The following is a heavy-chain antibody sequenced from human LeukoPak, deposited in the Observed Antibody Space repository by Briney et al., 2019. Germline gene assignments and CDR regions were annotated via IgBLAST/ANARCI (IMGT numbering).Heavy chain of an antibody. D-gene: IGHD2-2*01. CDR3: ARVRVVVPAPDDY. CDR1: GGSVISGTYY. J-gene: IGHJ4*02. CDR2: IYYSGST. Sequence: PSETLSLTCTVSGGSVISGTYYWTWIRQPPGKGLEWFEYIYYSGSTNYNPSLKSRVTISVDTSKNQFSLKLSSVTAADTAVYYCARVRVVVPAPDDYWGQGTLVTVSS. V-gene: IGHV4-61*01.